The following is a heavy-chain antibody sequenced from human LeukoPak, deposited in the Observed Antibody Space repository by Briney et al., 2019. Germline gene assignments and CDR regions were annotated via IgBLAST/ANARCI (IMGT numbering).Heavy chain of an antibody. CDR1: GFIFSSYS. CDR3: ARDGSSWQFDY. CDR2: ISSNGGST. Sequence: GGSLRLSCTASGFIFSSYSMHWVRQAPGKGLEFVSAISSNGGSTYYANSVKGRFTISRDTSKNTLYLQMGSLRTEDMAVYYCARDGSSWQFDYWGQGTLVTVSS. J-gene: IGHJ4*02. D-gene: IGHD1-26*01. V-gene: IGHV3-64*01.